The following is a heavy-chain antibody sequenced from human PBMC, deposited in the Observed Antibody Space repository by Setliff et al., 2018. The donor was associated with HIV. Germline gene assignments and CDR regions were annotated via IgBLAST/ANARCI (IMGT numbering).Heavy chain of an antibody. D-gene: IGHD2-21*02. CDR2: VSYSGRT. Sequence: SETLSLTCTVSGGSTTSSTYYWGWIRQPPGRGLEWIGSVSYSGRTYYNPSLKSRVTISIDTSKDQFSLNLSSVTAADTAVYYCVRHNPTVVTDGYDIWGQGTKVTVSS. V-gene: IGHV4-39*01. CDR1: GGSTTSSTYY. J-gene: IGHJ3*02. CDR3: VRHNPTVVTDGYDI.